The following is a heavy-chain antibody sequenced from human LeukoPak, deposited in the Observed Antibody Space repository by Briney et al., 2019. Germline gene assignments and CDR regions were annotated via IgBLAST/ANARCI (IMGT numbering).Heavy chain of an antibody. D-gene: IGHD3-9*01. CDR2: FDREDGET. J-gene: IGHJ4*02. V-gene: IGHV1-24*01. Sequence: ASVKVSCKASGYTFTSYGISWVRQAPGKGLEWMGGFDREDGETIYAQKFQGRVTMTEDTSTDTAYMELSSLRSEDTAVYYCATGGIMIRRYDYWGQGTLVTVSS. CDR3: ATGGIMIRRYDY. CDR1: GYTFTSYG.